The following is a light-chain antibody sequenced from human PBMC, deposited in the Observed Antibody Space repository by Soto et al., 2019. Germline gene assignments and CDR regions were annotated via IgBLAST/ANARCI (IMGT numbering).Light chain of an antibody. J-gene: IGKJ4*01. V-gene: IGKV1-9*01. Sequence: IQLTQSPSSLSASVGDRVTITCRASQGIGSYLAWYQQKPGEAPKLLIFAASTLQSGVPSRFSGSGSGTDFTLTISSLQAEDFATYYCQQLSTYPSTFGGGTKADIK. CDR3: QQLSTYPST. CDR1: QGIGSY. CDR2: AAS.